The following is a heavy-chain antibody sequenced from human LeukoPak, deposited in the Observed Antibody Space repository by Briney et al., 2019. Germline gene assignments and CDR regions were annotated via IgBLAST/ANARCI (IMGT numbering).Heavy chain of an antibody. J-gene: IGHJ5*02. CDR2: ISYDGSNK. V-gene: IGHV3-30*03. CDR1: GFTFSSYG. CDR3: ARTVLPCWFDP. Sequence: GGSLRLSCAASGFTFSSYGMHWVRQAPGKGLEWVAVISYDGSNKYYADSVKGRFTISRDNAKNSLYLQMNSLRAEDTAVYYCARTVLPCWFDPWGQGTLVTVSS. D-gene: IGHD4-11*01.